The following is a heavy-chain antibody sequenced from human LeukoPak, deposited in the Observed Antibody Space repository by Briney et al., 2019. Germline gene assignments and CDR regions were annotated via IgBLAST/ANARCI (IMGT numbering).Heavy chain of an antibody. CDR1: GFTFSSYS. J-gene: IGHJ4*02. CDR3: AKVLGQWLPPYDY. V-gene: IGHV3-21*04. CDR2: ISSSSSYI. Sequence: PGGSLRLSCAASGFTFSSYSMNWVRQAPGKGLEWVSSISSSSSYIYYSDSVKGRFTISRDNSKNTLYLQMSSLRAEDTAVYYCAKVLGQWLPPYDYWGQGTLVTVSS. D-gene: IGHD6-19*01.